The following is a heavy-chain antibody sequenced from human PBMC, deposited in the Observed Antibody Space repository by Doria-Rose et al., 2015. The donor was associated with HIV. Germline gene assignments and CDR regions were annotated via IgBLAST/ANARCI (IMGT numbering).Heavy chain of an antibody. Sequence: QVTLKESGPVLVKPTETLTLTCTVSGVSLSSHGMGVSWIRQPPGKALEWRANIFSDDERSYKTSLKSRLTISRGTSKSQVVLTMTDMDPVDTATYYCARIKSSRWYHKYYFDFWGQGTLVIVSA. D-gene: IGHD6-13*01. CDR1: GVSLSSHGMG. J-gene: IGHJ4*02. V-gene: IGHV2-26*01. CDR2: IFSDDER. CDR3: ARIKSSRWYHKYYFDF.